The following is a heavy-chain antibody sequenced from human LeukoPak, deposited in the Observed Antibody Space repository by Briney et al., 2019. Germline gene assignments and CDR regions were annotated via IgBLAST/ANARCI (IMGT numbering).Heavy chain of an antibody. D-gene: IGHD3-9*01. J-gene: IGHJ4*02. CDR1: GFTFSSYS. V-gene: IGHV3-21*01. CDR3: ARGGLGTLRYFDWLLSY. CDR2: ISSSSSYI. Sequence: GGSLRLSCAASGFTFSSYSMNWVRQAPGKGLEWVSSISSSSSYIYYADSVKGRFTISRGNAKNSLYLQMNSLRAEDTAVYYCARGGLGTLRYFDWLLSYWGQGTLVTVSS.